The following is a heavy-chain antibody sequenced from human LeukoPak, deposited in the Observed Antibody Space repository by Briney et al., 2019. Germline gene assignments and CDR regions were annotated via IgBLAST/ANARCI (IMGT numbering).Heavy chain of an antibody. CDR3: ARGRRIVVVPAAKGRYWYFDL. J-gene: IGHJ2*01. V-gene: IGHV4-59*12. CDR1: GGSISSYY. Sequence: SETLSLTCTVSGGSISSYYWSWIRQPPGKGLEWIGYIYYSGSTNYNPSLKSRVTISVDTSKNQFSLKLSSVTAADTAVYYCARGRRIVVVPAAKGRYWYFDLWGRGTLVTVSS. D-gene: IGHD2-2*01. CDR2: IYYSGST.